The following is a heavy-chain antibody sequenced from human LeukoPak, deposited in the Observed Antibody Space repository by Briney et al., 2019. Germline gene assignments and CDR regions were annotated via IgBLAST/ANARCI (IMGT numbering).Heavy chain of an antibody. CDR1: GFTFSDYD. CDR2: ITSSGGYT. J-gene: IGHJ2*01. V-gene: IGHV3-11*03. CDR3: AKIHSRTGYFDL. Sequence: GGSLRPSCAASGFTFSDYDMSWIRQAPGKGLEWVSYITSSGGYTNYADSVRGRFTFSRDNVKNSLFLQMNSLRAEDTAVYYCAKIHSRTGYFDLWGRGTLLTVSS. D-gene: IGHD3-22*01.